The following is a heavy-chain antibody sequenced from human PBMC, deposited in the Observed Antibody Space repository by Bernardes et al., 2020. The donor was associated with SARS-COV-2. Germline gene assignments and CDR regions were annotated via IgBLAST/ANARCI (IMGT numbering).Heavy chain of an antibody. Sequence: GGSLRLSCAASGFTFSSYAMSWVRQAPGKGLECVSAICGSGASTYYADSVKGRFTISRDNSKNTLFLQMNSLRAEDTAIYYCAKGAYGDSYFDYWGQGTLVTVSS. V-gene: IGHV3-23*01. CDR1: GFTFSSYA. J-gene: IGHJ4*02. CDR2: ICGSGAST. CDR3: AKGAYGDSYFDY. D-gene: IGHD4-17*01.